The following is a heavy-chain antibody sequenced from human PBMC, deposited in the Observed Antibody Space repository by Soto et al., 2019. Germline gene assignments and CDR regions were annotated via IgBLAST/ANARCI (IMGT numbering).Heavy chain of an antibody. Sequence: QVQLQESGPGLVKPSETLSLTCTVSGGSISSYYWSWIRQPPGKGLEWIGYIYYSGSTNYNPSLTSRVTISVDTSKNQFSLKLSSVTAADTAVYYCARQSGGYDFDWFDPWGQGTLVTVSS. CDR1: GGSISSYY. CDR2: IYYSGST. D-gene: IGHD5-12*01. J-gene: IGHJ5*02. V-gene: IGHV4-59*08. CDR3: ARQSGGYDFDWFDP.